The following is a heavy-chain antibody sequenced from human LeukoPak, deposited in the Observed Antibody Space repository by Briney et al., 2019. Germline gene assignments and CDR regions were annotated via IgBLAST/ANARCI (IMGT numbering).Heavy chain of an antibody. V-gene: IGHV1-18*01. CDR2: ISAYNGNT. CDR1: GYTFTNFG. CDR3: ARDRDYGDYNTQDLFVY. J-gene: IGHJ4*02. D-gene: IGHD4-17*01. Sequence: ASVKVSCKASGYTFTNFGISWVRQAPGRGLEWMGWISAYNGNTNYAQRLQGRVTMTTDTSTSTAYMELRSLRSDDTAVYYCARDRDYGDYNTQDLFVYWGQGTLVTVSS.